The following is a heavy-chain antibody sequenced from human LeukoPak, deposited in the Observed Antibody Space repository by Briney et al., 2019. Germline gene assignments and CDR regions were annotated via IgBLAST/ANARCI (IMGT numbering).Heavy chain of an antibody. CDR2: IYYNGNT. Sequence: SETLSLTCTVSGDSVSSPNSHWSWIWQPPGKGLEWIGHIYYNGNTNYNPSLKSRVTISVGKSKNQFSLKLSSVTAADTAVYYCARVGYSSGFDYWGQGTLVTVSS. V-gene: IGHV4-61*01. D-gene: IGHD6-19*01. CDR1: GDSVSSPNSH. J-gene: IGHJ4*02. CDR3: ARVGYSSGFDY.